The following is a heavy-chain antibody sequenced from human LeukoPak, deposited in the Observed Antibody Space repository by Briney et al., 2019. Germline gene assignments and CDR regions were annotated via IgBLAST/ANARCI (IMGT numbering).Heavy chain of an antibody. D-gene: IGHD5-18*01. V-gene: IGHV3-30*02. CDR2: IRYDGSNK. CDR3: AKFFRRGYSYGQKGAFDI. J-gene: IGHJ3*02. CDR1: GFTFSSYG. Sequence: GGSLRLSCAASGFTFSSYGMHWVRQAPGKGLEWVAFIRYDGSNKYYADSVKGRFTISRDNSKNTLYLQMNSMRAEDTAVYYCAKFFRRGYSYGQKGAFDIWGQGTMVTVFS.